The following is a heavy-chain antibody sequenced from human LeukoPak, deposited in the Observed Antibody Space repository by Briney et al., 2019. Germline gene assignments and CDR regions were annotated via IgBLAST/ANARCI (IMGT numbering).Heavy chain of an antibody. J-gene: IGHJ5*01. CDR2: ISFDGTNK. V-gene: IGHV3-30*18. CDR3: AKGYNSGWFES. Sequence: GGSLRLSCAASGFTFSHYAMHWVRQAPGKGLEWVAVISFDGTNKFYADSVRGRFTISRDNSKNTVHLQMNSLRAEDTALYYCAKGYNSGWFESWGQGALVTVSS. CDR1: GFTFSHYA. D-gene: IGHD6-19*01.